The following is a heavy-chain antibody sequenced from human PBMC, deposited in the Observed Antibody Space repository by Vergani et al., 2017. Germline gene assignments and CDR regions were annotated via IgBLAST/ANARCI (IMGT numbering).Heavy chain of an antibody. D-gene: IGHD3-16*02. CDR3: ASLYYDYVWGSYRLDY. CDR2: IYYSGST. V-gene: IGHV4-30-4*01. CDR1: GGSISSGDYY. J-gene: IGHJ4*02. Sequence: QVQLQESGPGLVKPSQTLSLTCTVSGGSISSGDYYWSWIRQPPGKGLEWIGYIYYSGSTYYNPSLKSRVTISVDTSKNQFSLKLSSVTAADTAVYYCASLYYDYVWGSYRLDYWGQGTLVTVSS.